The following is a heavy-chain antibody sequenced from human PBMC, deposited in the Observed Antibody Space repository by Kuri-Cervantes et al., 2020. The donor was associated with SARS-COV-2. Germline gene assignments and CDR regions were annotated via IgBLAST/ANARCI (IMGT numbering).Heavy chain of an antibody. CDR2: ISSNGGST. CDR1: GFTFSSYA. D-gene: IGHD5-12*01. Sequence: GGSLRLSCSASGFTFSSYAMHWVRQAPGKGLEYVSAISSNGGSTYYADSVKGRFTIPRDNSKNTLYLQMSSLRAEDTAVYYCVKEKGLPGVDYWGQGTLVTVSS. J-gene: IGHJ4*02. CDR3: VKEKGLPGVDY. V-gene: IGHV3-64D*08.